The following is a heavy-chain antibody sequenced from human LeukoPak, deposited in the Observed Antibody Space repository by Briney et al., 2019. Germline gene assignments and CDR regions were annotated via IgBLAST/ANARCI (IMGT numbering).Heavy chain of an antibody. CDR2: INPNSGGT. V-gene: IGHV1-2*06. J-gene: IGHJ6*02. Sequence: ASVKVSCKASGYTFTGYYMHWVRQAPGQGLEWMGRINPNSGGTSYAQKFQGRVTMTRDTSISTAYMELSRLRSDDTAVYYCARVEEVWWELRDYYYGMDVWGQGTTVTVSS. CDR1: GYTFTGYY. D-gene: IGHD2-15*01. CDR3: ARVEEVWWELRDYYYGMDV.